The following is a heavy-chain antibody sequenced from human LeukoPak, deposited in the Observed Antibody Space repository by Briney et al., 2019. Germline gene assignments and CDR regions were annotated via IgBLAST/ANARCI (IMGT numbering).Heavy chain of an antibody. V-gene: IGHV3-73*01. CDR1: GFIFSGSA. CDR3: AKVAVAGSPLKRFDP. D-gene: IGHD6-19*01. Sequence: GGSLRLSCAASGFIFSGSAIYWVRQASGKGLEWVGHIRSKANNYATVYDESVKGRFTISRDDLKNTAFLQMNSLKTEDTAVYYCAKVAVAGSPLKRFDPWGQGTLVTVSS. CDR2: IRSKANNYAT. J-gene: IGHJ5*02.